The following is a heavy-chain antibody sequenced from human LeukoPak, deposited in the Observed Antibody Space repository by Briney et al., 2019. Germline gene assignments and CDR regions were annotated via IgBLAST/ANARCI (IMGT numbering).Heavy chain of an antibody. CDR3: ARARYGSGSYHYMDV. V-gene: IGHV4-59*01. J-gene: IGHJ6*03. Sequence: PSETLSLTCTVSGDSISSYYWNWIRQPPGKGLEWIGYFSYTGSTNYNPSLRSRVTISVDTSKNQFSLKLNSVTAADTAVYYCARARYGSGSYHYMDVWGRGTTVTISS. CDR2: FSYTGST. CDR1: GDSISSYY. D-gene: IGHD3-10*01.